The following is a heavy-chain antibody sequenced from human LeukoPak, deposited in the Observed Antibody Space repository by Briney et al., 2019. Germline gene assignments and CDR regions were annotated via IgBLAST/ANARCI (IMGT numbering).Heavy chain of an antibody. CDR2: IKPDSGDT. V-gene: IGHV1-2*02. CDR1: GYTFSGYY. Sequence: ASVKVSCKASGYTFSGYYIHWVRQAPGQGLEWMGLIKPDSGDTNYAQNFRGRVTMTRDTSITTAYMELNRLTSDDTAVYYCVRDRPHNWFDPWGQATLVTVS. J-gene: IGHJ5*02. CDR3: VRDRPHNWFDP.